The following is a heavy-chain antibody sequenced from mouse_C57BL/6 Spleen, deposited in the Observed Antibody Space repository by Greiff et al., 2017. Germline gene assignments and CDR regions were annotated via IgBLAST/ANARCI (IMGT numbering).Heavy chain of an antibody. CDR3: ARKQGAMDY. J-gene: IGHJ4*01. Sequence: QVQLQQSGPGLVQPSQSLSITCTVSGFSLTSYGVHWVRQSPGTGLEWLGVIWSGGSTDYNAAFISRLSISKDNSKSQVFFKMNSLQADDTAIYYCARKQGAMDYWGQGTSVTVSS. V-gene: IGHV2-2*01. CDR2: IWSGGST. CDR1: GFSLTSYG.